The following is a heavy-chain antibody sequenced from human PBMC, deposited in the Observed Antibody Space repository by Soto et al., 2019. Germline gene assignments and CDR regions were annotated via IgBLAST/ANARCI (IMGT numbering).Heavy chain of an antibody. D-gene: IGHD5-18*01. V-gene: IGHV5-10-1*01. CDR3: ASQIYGSHTAPNFQYYLDY. CDR1: GYIFAGYW. J-gene: IGHJ4*02. Sequence: GESLNISCKGSGYIFAGYWISWGRQKRGKLLDRMRRIDTIESNTSYSPSSRDPVNISVTNSMTTVSLTCSSLRAPDTPMSYCASQIYGSHTAPNFQYYLDYWGQGTPVTVSS. CDR2: IDTIESNT.